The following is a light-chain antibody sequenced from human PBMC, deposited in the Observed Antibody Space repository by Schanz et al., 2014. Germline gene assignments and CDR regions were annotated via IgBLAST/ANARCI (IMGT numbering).Light chain of an antibody. CDR3: QQYASSVSYT. V-gene: IGKV3-20*01. CDR1: QTISSSY. CDR2: GAS. J-gene: IGKJ2*01. Sequence: DIVLTQSPGTLSMSPGERATLSCRASQTISSSYLAWYQQKAGQAPRLLIYGASSRATGIPDRFSGSGSGTDFTLTISRLEPEDFAVYYCQQYASSVSYTFGQGTKLEIK.